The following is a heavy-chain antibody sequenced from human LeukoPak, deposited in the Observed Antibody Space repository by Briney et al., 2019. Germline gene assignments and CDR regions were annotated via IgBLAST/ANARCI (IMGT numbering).Heavy chain of an antibody. Sequence: GGSLRLSCAASGFTFTTYWMHWVRQAPGKGLMWVSHINSDGSITSYADSVKGRFTISRDNAKNTLYLQMNSLRAEDTAVYYCARDAVDTANAVWGQGTTVTVSS. CDR1: GFTFTTYW. V-gene: IGHV3-74*01. CDR2: INSDGSIT. J-gene: IGHJ6*02. D-gene: IGHD5-18*01. CDR3: ARDAVDTANAV.